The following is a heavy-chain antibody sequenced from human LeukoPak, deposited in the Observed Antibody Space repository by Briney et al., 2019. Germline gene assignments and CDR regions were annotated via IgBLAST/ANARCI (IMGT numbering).Heavy chain of an antibody. D-gene: IGHD5-24*01. J-gene: IGHJ4*02. Sequence: GGSLRLSCAASGFTFSSYSMNWVRQAPGKGLEWVSSISSSSSYIYYADSVKGRFTISRDNAKNSLYLQMNSLRAEDTAVYYCARVTGGYNLVDYWGQGTLVTVSS. CDR1: GFTFSSYS. V-gene: IGHV3-21*01. CDR2: ISSSSSYI. CDR3: ARVTGGYNLVDY.